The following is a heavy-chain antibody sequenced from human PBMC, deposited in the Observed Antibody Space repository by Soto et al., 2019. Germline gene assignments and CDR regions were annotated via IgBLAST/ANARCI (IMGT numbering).Heavy chain of an antibody. D-gene: IGHD4-17*01. Sequence: QVQLVESGGGVVQPGRSLRLSCAASGFTFSSYGMHWVRQAPGKGLEWVAVIWYDGSDKYYADSVKGRFTIARDNSKNTLDLQMNSLGAEDTAVYHCARAPYGDQIDDLGQGTLVTVSS. CDR3: ARAPYGDQIDD. J-gene: IGHJ4*02. CDR1: GFTFSSYG. V-gene: IGHV3-33*01. CDR2: IWYDGSDK.